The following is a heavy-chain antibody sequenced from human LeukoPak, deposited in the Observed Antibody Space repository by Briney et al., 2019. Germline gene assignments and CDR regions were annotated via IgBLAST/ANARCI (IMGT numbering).Heavy chain of an antibody. CDR2: ISAYNGNT. D-gene: IGHD6-19*01. J-gene: IGHJ4*02. Sequence: ASVKVSCKASGYTFTSYYMHWVRQAPGQGLEWMGWISAYNGNTNYAQKLQGRVTMTTDTSTSTAYMELRSLRSDDTAVYYCARGGFPYSSGWHFFWGQGTLVTVSS. CDR3: ARGGFPYSSGWHFF. V-gene: IGHV1-18*04. CDR1: GYTFTSYY.